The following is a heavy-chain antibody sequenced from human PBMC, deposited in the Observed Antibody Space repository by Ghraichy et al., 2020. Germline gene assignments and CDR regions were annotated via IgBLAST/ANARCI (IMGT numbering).Heavy chain of an antibody. D-gene: IGHD2-15*01. V-gene: IGHV3-13*01. Sequence: GESLNISCAASGFTFSSYDMHWVRQATGKGLEWVSAIGTAGDTYYPGSVKGRFTISRENAKNSLYLQMNSLRAGDTAVYYCAREWCSGGSCLDWYFDLWGRGTLVTVSS. CDR2: IGTAGDT. J-gene: IGHJ2*01. CDR1: GFTFSSYD. CDR3: AREWCSGGSCLDWYFDL.